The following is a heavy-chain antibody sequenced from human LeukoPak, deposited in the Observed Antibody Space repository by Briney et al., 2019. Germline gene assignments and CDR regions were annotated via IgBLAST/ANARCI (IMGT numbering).Heavy chain of an antibody. CDR2: ISGSGGGT. CDR3: AKDYSSSWYYFDY. CDR1: GFTFSVHA. V-gene: IGHV3-23*01. Sequence: GGSLRLSCAASGFTFSVHAMSWVRLAPGKGLEWVSGISGSGGGTNYADSVKGRFTVSRDNSKNTLYLQMNSLRAEDTAVYYCAKDYSSSWYYFDYWGQGTLVTVSS. D-gene: IGHD6-13*01. J-gene: IGHJ4*02.